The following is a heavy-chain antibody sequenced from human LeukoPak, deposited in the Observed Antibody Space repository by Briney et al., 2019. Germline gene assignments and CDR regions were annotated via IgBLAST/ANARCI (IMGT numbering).Heavy chain of an antibody. Sequence: ASVKVSCKASGGTFSSYAISWVRQAPGQGLEWMGWINPNSGGTNYAQKFQGRVTMTRDTSISTAYMELSRLRSDDTAVYYCASTYCGGDCYGAFDIWGQGTMVTVSS. D-gene: IGHD2-21*02. CDR1: GGTFSSYA. CDR2: INPNSGGT. V-gene: IGHV1-2*02. CDR3: ASTYCGGDCYGAFDI. J-gene: IGHJ3*02.